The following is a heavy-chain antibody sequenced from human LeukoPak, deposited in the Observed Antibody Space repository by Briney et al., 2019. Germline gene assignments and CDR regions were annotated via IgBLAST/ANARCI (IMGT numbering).Heavy chain of an antibody. CDR1: GGSFSGYY. J-gene: IGHJ4*02. Sequence: ETLSLTCAVYGGSFSGYYWSWVRQAPGKGLEWVSVIYSGGSTYYADSVKGRFTISRDNSKNTLHLQMNSLRAEDTAVYYCAVWYYYDSRRIDYWGQGTLVTVSS. CDR3: AVWYYYDSRRIDY. CDR2: IYSGGST. D-gene: IGHD3-22*01. V-gene: IGHV3-66*01.